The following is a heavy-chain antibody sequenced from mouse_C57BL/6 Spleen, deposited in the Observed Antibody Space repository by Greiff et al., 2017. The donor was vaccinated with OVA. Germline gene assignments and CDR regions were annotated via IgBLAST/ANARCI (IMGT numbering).Heavy chain of an antibody. CDR1: RYTFTDYY. J-gene: IGHJ2*01. CDR2: INPNNGGT. Sequence: EVQLQQSGPELVKPGASVKISCKASRYTFTDYYMNWVKQSHGKSLEWIGDINPNNGGTSYNQKFKGKATLTVDKSSSTAYMELRSLTSEDSAVYYCASLLTHWGQGTTLTVSS. V-gene: IGHV1-26*01. CDR3: ASLLTH.